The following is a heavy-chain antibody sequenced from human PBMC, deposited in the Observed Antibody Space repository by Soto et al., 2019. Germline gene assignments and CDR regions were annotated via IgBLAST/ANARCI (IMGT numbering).Heavy chain of an antibody. D-gene: IGHD2-21*01. CDR1: GYSFTSYW. Sequence: GESLKISCKGSGYSFTSYWISWVRQMPGKGLEWMGRIDPSDSYTNYSPSFQGHVTISADKSISTAYLQWSSLKASDTAMYYCARRPLGLLGTHYRMDVWGQGTTVTVSS. J-gene: IGHJ6*02. V-gene: IGHV5-10-1*01. CDR3: ARRPLGLLGTHYRMDV. CDR2: IDPSDSYT.